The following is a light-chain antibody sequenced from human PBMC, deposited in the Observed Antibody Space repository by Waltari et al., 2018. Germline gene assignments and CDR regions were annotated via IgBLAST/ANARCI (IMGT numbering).Light chain of an antibody. CDR1: QSVSSSY. V-gene: IGKV3-20*01. Sequence: EIVLTQSPGTLSLSPGERATLSYRASQSVSSSYLAWYQQKPGQAPRLLIYGASSRATGIPDRFSGSGSGTDFTLTISRLEPEDFAVYYCQQYGSLPYSFGQGTKLEIK. J-gene: IGKJ2*03. CDR3: QQYGSLPYS. CDR2: GAS.